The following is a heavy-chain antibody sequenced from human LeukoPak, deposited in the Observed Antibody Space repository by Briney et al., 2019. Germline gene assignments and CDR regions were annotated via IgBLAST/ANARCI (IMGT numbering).Heavy chain of an antibody. Sequence: MAGESLKISCKGSGYSFTSYWIGWVRQLPGKGLEWMGIIYPGDSDTRYSPSFQGQVTISADKSISTAYLQWSSLKASDTAMYYCARNDYGDYWYFDYWGQGTLVTVSP. CDR3: ARNDYGDYWYFDY. D-gene: IGHD4-17*01. V-gene: IGHV5-51*01. J-gene: IGHJ4*02. CDR1: GYSFTSYW. CDR2: IYPGDSDT.